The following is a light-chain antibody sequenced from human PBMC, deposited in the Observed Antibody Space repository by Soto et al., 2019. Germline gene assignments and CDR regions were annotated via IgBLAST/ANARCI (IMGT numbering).Light chain of an antibody. CDR3: SSFTDTGTVM. J-gene: IGLJ3*02. V-gene: IGLV2-14*03. CDR1: SSDVGTYHS. CDR2: DVS. Sequence: QSALTQPASVSGSPGQSFTIPCTGSSSDVGTYHSVSWYQQHPGKAPKLIIFDVSNRPSGVSTRFSGSKSGNTASLTISGLQAEDEADYYCSSFTDTGTVMFGGGTKLTVL.